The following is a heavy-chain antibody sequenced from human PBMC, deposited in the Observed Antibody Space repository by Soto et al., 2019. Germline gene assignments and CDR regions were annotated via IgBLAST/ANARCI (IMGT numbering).Heavy chain of an antibody. J-gene: IGHJ5*02. CDR1: GGTFSSYA. V-gene: IGHV1-69*01. CDR2: IIPIFGTA. D-gene: IGHD2-8*01. Sequence: QVQLVQSGAEVKKPGSSVKVSCKASGGTFSSYAISWVRQAPGQGLEWMGGIIPIFGTANYAQKFQGRVTIAAAESRRTAFMEVSSLSSEDTDVYYCARGWAEFEGGGQCYRGGGYNWFDPWGQGTLVTVSS. CDR3: ARGWAEFEGGGQCYRGGGYNWFDP.